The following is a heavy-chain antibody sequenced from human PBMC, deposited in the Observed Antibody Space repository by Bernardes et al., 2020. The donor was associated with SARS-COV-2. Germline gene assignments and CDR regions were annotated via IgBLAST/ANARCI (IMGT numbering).Heavy chain of an antibody. D-gene: IGHD6-19*01. J-gene: IGHJ6*03. V-gene: IGHV4-59*08. CDR1: GGSISSYY. Sequence: SETLSLTCTVSGGSISSYYWSWIRQPPGKGLEWIGYIYYSGSTNYNPSLKSRVTISVDTSKNQFSLKLSSVTAADTAVYYCARQITAAVAGTYYYYYMDVWGKGTTVTVSS. CDR2: IYYSGST. CDR3: ARQITAAVAGTYYYYYMDV.